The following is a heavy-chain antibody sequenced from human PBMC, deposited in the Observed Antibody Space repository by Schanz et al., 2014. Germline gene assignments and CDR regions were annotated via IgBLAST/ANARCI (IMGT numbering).Heavy chain of an antibody. V-gene: IGHV3-33*08. Sequence: QVQLVESGGGVVRPGGSLRLSCAGSGFTFSNYAIHWVRQAPGKGLEWVAVIRYDGRNKNFVESVKGRFTISRDNSNNTVYLQMNTLRAEDTAVYYCARSRGFDSIFDFWGRGTLVTVSS. CDR1: GFTFSNYA. CDR3: ARSRGFDSIFDF. D-gene: IGHD5-12*01. J-gene: IGHJ4*02. CDR2: IRYDGRNK.